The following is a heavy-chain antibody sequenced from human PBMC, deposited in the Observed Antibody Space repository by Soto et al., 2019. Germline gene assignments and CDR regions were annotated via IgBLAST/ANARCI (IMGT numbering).Heavy chain of an antibody. Sequence: QVQLQESGPGLVKPSQTLSLTCIVSGGSIRSGGYFWSWVRQHPGKGLEWIGNIYYNSGSTYYTPSLKSRVCISVDASKDQFSLDLSSVTAADTAVYFCTRDKPLPYNSSSGKGYYGMDVWGKGTTVIVST. CDR2: IYYNSGST. D-gene: IGHD3-10*01. V-gene: IGHV4-31*03. J-gene: IGHJ6*04. CDR3: TRDKPLPYNSSSGKGYYGMDV. CDR1: GGSIRSGGYF.